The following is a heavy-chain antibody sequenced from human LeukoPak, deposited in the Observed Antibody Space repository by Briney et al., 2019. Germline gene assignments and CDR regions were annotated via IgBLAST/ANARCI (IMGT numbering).Heavy chain of an antibody. CDR1: GGTFNNSA. J-gene: IGHJ5*02. V-gene: IGHV1-69*05. CDR3: ARDVHGDYGSGWFDP. Sequence: SVKGSCKTSGGTFNNSAISWVRQAPGQGLEWLGGIMPLFGTAGYAQKFQGRVTITKDESTRTVYLELTSLTSDDTAVYYCARDVHGDYGSGWFDPWGQGTLVSVSS. D-gene: IGHD4-17*01. CDR2: IMPLFGTA.